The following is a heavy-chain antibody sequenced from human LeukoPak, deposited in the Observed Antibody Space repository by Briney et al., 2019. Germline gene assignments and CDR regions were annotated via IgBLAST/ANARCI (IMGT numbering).Heavy chain of an antibody. CDR3: ARTGYSNYY. Sequence: GGSLRLSCVASGITFSNYAVSWVRQAPEKGLGWVSVISGSAHKIRYADSVKGRFTISRDNAKNSLYLQMNSLRDEDTAVYYCARTGYSNYYWGQGTLVTVSS. CDR1: GITFSNYA. CDR2: ISGSAHKI. J-gene: IGHJ4*02. D-gene: IGHD4-11*01. V-gene: IGHV3-48*02.